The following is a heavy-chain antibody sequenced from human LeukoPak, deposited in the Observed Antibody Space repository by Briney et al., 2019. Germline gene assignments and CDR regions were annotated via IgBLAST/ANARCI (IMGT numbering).Heavy chain of an antibody. D-gene: IGHD1-14*01. V-gene: IGHV3-53*01. J-gene: IGHJ4*02. CDR2: IHSGSST. CDR3: ARDSSHRYHFDY. Sequence: GGSLRLSCVASGFTVSTTYMNWVRQAPGKGLEWVAAIHSGSSTYYADSVMGRFTISRDNSKNTLFLQMNSLRAEDTAVYYCARDSSHRYHFDYWGQGTLVTVSS. CDR1: GFTVSTTY.